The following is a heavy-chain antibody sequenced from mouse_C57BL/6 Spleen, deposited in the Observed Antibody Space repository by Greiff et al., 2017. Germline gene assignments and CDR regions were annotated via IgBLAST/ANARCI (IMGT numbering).Heavy chain of an antibody. CDR3: ARGGYGNYVRAMDY. V-gene: IGHV1-69*01. J-gene: IGHJ4*01. CDR2: IDPSDSYT. D-gene: IGHD2-1*01. Sequence: QVQLQQPGAELVMPGASVKLSCKASGYTFTSYWMHWVKQRPGQGLEWIGEIDPSDSYTNYTQKFKGKSTLTVDKSSSTAYMQLSSLTSEDSAVYYCARGGYGNYVRAMDYWGQGTSVTVSS. CDR1: GYTFTSYW.